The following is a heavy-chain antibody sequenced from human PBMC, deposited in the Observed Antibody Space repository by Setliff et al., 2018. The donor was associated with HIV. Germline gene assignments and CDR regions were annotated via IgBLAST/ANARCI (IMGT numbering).Heavy chain of an antibody. V-gene: IGHV4-39*01. CDR1: GNSISSSSYS. J-gene: IGHJ4*02. D-gene: IGHD3-22*01. CDR3: ASLPPRYDSSGYYFDY. Sequence: SETLSLTCSVSGNSISSSSYSWGWIRQPPGKGLEWIGSIYYSGSTYYNPSLNSRVTIAVDASKNQFSLKLSSLTAADTAVYYCASLPPRYDSSGYYFDYWGQGTLVTVSS. CDR2: IYYSGST.